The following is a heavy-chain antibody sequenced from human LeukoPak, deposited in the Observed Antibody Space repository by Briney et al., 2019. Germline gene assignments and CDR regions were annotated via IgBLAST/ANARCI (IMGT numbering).Heavy chain of an antibody. CDR2: IFYTGRS. CDR1: GCSISSVSYY. V-gene: IGHV4-39*07. CDR3: ARGPITMVRGVFMDV. J-gene: IGHJ6*03. Sequence: QSSETLSLTCTVSGCSISSVSYYWGWIRQPPGKGLECIGSIFYTGRSYYNPSLKRRVTRSVDTSKNQFSLKLSSVTAADTAVYYCARGPITMVRGVFMDVWGKGTTVTISS. D-gene: IGHD3-10*01.